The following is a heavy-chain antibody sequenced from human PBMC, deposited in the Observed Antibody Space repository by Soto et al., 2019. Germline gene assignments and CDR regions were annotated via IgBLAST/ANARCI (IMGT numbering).Heavy chain of an antibody. V-gene: IGHV1-2*02. Sequence: QVQLVQSGAEVKKPGASVKVSCKASGYTFTAYYMHWLRQAPGQGLEWMGWINPNSGRTTYLPKFQGRVTITADAATNTAYMELGSLSSDDTGIYFCARAATGSYHSAYWGQGTVVTVSS. CDR2: INPNSGRT. CDR1: GYTFTAYY. J-gene: IGHJ4*02. D-gene: IGHD3-10*01. CDR3: ARAATGSYHSAY.